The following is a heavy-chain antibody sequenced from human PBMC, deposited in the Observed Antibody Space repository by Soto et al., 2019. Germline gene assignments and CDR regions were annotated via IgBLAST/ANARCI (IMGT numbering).Heavy chain of an antibody. J-gene: IGHJ5*02. D-gene: IGHD2-21*02. CDR2: IYYSGST. V-gene: IGHV4-39*01. Sequence: SETLSLTCTVSGGSISSSSYYWGWIRQPPGKGLEWIGSIYYSGSTYYNPSLKSRVTISVDTSKNQFSLKLSSVTATDTAVYYCARRLSRDGVTHDEGWFDPWGQGTLVTVSS. CDR3: ARRLSRDGVTHDEGWFDP. CDR1: GGSISSSSYY.